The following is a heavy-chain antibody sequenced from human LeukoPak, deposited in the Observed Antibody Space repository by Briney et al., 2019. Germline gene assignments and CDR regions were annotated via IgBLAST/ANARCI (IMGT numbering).Heavy chain of an antibody. V-gene: IGHV1-8*03. Sequence: ASVKVSCKASGYTFTSYDINWVRQATGQGLEWMGWMNPNSGNTGYAQKFQGRVTITRNTSITTAYMELSSLRSEDTAVYYCARDHCTTGYSSSWFYYYYYMDVWGKGTTDTVSS. CDR1: GYTFTSYD. J-gene: IGHJ6*03. CDR2: MNPNSGNT. D-gene: IGHD6-13*01. CDR3: ARDHCTTGYSSSWFYYYYYMDV.